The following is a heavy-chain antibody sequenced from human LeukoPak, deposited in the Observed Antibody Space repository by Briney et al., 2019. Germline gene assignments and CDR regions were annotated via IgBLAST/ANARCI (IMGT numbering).Heavy chain of an antibody. CDR2: IYYSGST. Sequence: SETLSLTCTVSGGSISSYYWSWIRQPPGKRLEWIGYIYYSGSTSYNPSLKSRVTISVDTSKNQISLKLSSVTAADTAVYYCARNLGVMVRAFDIWGQGTMVTVSS. CDR3: ARNLGVMVRAFDI. D-gene: IGHD5-18*01. V-gene: IGHV4-59*01. J-gene: IGHJ3*02. CDR1: GGSISSYY.